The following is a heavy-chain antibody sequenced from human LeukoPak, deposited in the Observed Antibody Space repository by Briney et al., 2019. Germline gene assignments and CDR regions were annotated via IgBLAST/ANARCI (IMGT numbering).Heavy chain of an antibody. V-gene: IGHV3-20*04. CDR3: ARLGDDCSSTSCYRLIDY. CDR1: GFTFYDYG. J-gene: IGHJ4*02. CDR2: INWNGGST. Sequence: GGSLRLSCAASGFTFYDYGMSWVRQAPGKGLEWVSGINWNGGSTGYADSVKGRFTIYRDNAKNSLYLQINSLRAEDTALYYCARLGDDCSSTSCYRLIDYWGQGTLVTVSS. D-gene: IGHD2-2*01.